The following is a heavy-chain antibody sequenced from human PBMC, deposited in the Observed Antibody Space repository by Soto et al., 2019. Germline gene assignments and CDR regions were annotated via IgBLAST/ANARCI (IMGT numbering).Heavy chain of an antibody. Sequence: QVQLVESGGGVVQPGRSLRLSCAASGFAFSSYGMHWVRQAPGKGLEWVTVIWSGGSDKYYADSVKGRFTISRDNSKNTLYLQMNSLRAEDPAVYYCARVYGSGTYPIDYWGQGTLVTVSS. CDR1: GFAFSSYG. J-gene: IGHJ4*02. D-gene: IGHD3-10*01. V-gene: IGHV3-33*01. CDR2: IWSGGSDK. CDR3: ARVYGSGTYPIDY.